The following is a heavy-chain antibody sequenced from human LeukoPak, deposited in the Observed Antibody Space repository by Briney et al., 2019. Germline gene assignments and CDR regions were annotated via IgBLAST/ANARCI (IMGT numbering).Heavy chain of an antibody. J-gene: IGHJ4*02. CDR3: ARGDVYFDY. CDR2: TSSDLNVK. Sequence: GRSLRLSCAASGFTFRNYVIHWVRQAPGKGPEWVAVTSSDLNVKLYADSVKGRFTISRDNSRSTLYLQMNSLRAKDTAVYYCARGDVYFDYWGQGTLVTVSS. V-gene: IGHV3-30-3*01. CDR1: GFTFRNYV. D-gene: IGHD2-21*02.